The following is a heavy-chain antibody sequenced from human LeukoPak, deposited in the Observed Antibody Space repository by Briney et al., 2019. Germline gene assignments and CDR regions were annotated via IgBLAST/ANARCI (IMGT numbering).Heavy chain of an antibody. CDR2: MKQDGGEK. V-gene: IGHV3-7*03. CDR3: ARAKWEYDYSSGWSWFDP. CDR1: GFRFSSYW. Sequence: GGSLRLSCAASGFRFSSYWMSWVRQAPGKGLEWVANMKQDGGEKYYVDSVKGRFTISRDNAKNSLSLQMNSLRAEDTAVYYCARAKWEYDYSSGWSWFDPWGQGTLVTVSS. J-gene: IGHJ5*02. D-gene: IGHD6-19*01.